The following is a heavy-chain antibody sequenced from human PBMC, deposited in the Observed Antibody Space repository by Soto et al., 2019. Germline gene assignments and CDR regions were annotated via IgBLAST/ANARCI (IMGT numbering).Heavy chain of an antibody. V-gene: IGHV4-31*03. J-gene: IGHJ5*02. CDR3: ARVKGKYNWFDP. Sequence: SETLSLTCTVSGASISSGGYYWSWIRQHPGKGLEWIGYIYYSGSTYYNPSLKSRVTISVDTSKNQFSLKLSSVTAADTAVYYCARVKGKYNWFDPWGQGTLVTVSS. CDR1: GASISSGGYY. CDR2: IYYSGST.